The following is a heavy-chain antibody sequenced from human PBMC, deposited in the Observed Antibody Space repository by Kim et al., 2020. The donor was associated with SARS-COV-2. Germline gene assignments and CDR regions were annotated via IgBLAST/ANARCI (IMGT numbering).Heavy chain of an antibody. CDR2: IYTSGST. D-gene: IGHD3-22*01. Sequence: SETLSLTCTVSGGSISSYYWSWIRQPAGKGLEWIGRIYTSGSTNYNPSLKSRVTMSVDTSKNQFSLKLSSVTAADTAVYYCVGDSSGYPYFDLWGRGTLVTVSS. CDR3: VGDSSGYPYFDL. V-gene: IGHV4-4*07. J-gene: IGHJ2*01. CDR1: GGSISSYY.